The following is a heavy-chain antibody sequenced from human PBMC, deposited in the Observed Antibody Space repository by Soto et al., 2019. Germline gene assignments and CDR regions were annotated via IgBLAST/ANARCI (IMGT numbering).Heavy chain of an antibody. J-gene: IGHJ4*02. CDR2: IAIAGDT. CDR3: ARAKAGGQLWRELQY. Sequence: PGGSLRLSCAASGFTFSNYDMHWVRQVTGKGLEWVSAIAIAGDTFYSGSVKGRFTISRDNAKNSLDLQMNSLRAGDTAVYFCARAKAGGQLWRELQYWGQGTLVTVSP. D-gene: IGHD2-15*01. V-gene: IGHV3-13*04. CDR1: GFTFSNYD.